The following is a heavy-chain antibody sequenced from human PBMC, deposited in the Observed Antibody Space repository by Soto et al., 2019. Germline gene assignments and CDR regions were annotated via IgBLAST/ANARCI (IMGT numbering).Heavy chain of an antibody. CDR2: IGADGDT. CDR1: GFSFSSYD. V-gene: IGHV3-13*01. Sequence: EVQLVESGGGLVQTGVSLSLSCEGSGFSFSSYDMHWVRQAAGKRLEWVAAIGADGDTYYSDSVKGRLTISRENTKNSFYLQMNSLRTGGTGVYHFAKARLYYYYGMDVWGQGTMVTVSS. CDR3: AKARLYYYYGMDV. J-gene: IGHJ6*02.